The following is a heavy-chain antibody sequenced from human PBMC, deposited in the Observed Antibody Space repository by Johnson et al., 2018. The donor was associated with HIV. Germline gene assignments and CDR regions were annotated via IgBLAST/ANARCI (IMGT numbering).Heavy chain of an antibody. CDR3: TTDRYAFDI. CDR2: ISWNSGSI. Sequence: VQLVESGGGLVQPGRSLRLSCAASGFTFDDYAMHWVRQAPGKGLELVSGISWNSGSIGYADSVKGRFTISRDNAKNNLYLQMNSLKTEDTAVYYCTTDRYAFDIWGQGTLVTVSS. D-gene: IGHD1-1*01. CDR1: GFTFDDYA. V-gene: IGHV3-9*01. J-gene: IGHJ3*02.